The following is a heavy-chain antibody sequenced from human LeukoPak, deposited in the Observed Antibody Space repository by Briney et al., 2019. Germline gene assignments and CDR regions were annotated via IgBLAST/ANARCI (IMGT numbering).Heavy chain of an antibody. D-gene: IGHD5-12*01. J-gene: IGHJ4*02. CDR3: ARVDIGPRGGF. CDR1: GYTFTGYY. Sequence: GASVKVSCKASGYTFTGYYMHWVRQAPGQGVEWMGRINPNSGGTNYAQKFQGRVTMTRDTSISTAYMELSRLRSDVTAVYYCARVDIGPRGGFWGQGTLVTVSS. CDR2: INPNSGGT. V-gene: IGHV1-2*06.